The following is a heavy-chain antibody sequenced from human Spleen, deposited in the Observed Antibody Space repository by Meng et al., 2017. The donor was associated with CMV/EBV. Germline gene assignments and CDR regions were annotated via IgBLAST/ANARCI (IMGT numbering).Heavy chain of an antibody. J-gene: IGHJ4*02. Sequence: GESLKISCAASGFTFSDYYMSWIRQAPGKGLEWVSSISSSSSYIYYADSVKGRFTISRDNAKNSLYLQMNSLRAEDTAVYYCARGSGGSSGGFDYWGQGTLVTVSS. D-gene: IGHD3-10*01. V-gene: IGHV3-11*06. CDR1: GFTFSDYY. CDR3: ARGSGGSSGGFDY. CDR2: ISSSSSYI.